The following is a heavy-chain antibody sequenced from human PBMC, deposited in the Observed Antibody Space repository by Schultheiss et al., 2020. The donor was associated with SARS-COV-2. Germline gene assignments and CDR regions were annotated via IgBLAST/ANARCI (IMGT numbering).Heavy chain of an antibody. D-gene: IGHD3-22*01. V-gene: IGHV4-4*07. CDR1: GGSISSYY. J-gene: IGHJ5*02. CDR2: IYTSGST. Sequence: SQTLSLTCTVSGGSISSYYWSWIRQPAGKGLEWIGRIYTSGSTNYNPSLKSRVTMSVDTSKNQFSLKLSSVTAADTAVYYCARDRWDSPEPHYYDSSGGGFDPWGQGTLVTVSS. CDR3: ARDRWDSPEPHYYDSSGGGFDP.